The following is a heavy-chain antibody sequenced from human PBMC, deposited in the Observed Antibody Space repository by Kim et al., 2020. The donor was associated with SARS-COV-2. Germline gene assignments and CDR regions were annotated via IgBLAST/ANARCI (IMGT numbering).Heavy chain of an antibody. Sequence: HYEDTGKGRFTISRDNSKNTLYLQMNSLRAEDTAVYYCASDRSPMRTWGQGTLVTVSS. D-gene: IGHD3-22*01. J-gene: IGHJ5*02. CDR3: ASDRSPMRT. V-gene: IGHV3-53*01.